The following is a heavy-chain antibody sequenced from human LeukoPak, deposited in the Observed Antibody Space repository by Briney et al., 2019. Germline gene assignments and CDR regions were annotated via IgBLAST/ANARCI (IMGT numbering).Heavy chain of an antibody. CDR1: GFTFDDYG. Sequence: GGSLRLSCAASGFTFDDYGMSWVRQAPGKGLEWVSGINWNGGSTGYADSVKGRFTISRDNAKNSLYLQMNSLIAEDTALYYCARGRAEWCGESDLYYFDHWGQGTLVTVSS. CDR2: INWNGGST. CDR3: ARGRAEWCGESDLYYFDH. V-gene: IGHV3-20*04. J-gene: IGHJ4*02. D-gene: IGHD3-10*01.